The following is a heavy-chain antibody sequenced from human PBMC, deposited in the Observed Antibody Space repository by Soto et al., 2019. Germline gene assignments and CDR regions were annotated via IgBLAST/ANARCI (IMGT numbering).Heavy chain of an antibody. Sequence: TSETLSLTCTVSGGSISSYYWSWIRQPPGKGLEWIGYMYYGGRTNYNPSLKSRVTISVDTSKMQVSLKLSSVTAAETAVYFCARGTPSPLIVRSSRRPWFDTWGQGTMVTV. CDR1: GGSISSYY. CDR3: ARGTPSPLIVRSSRRPWFDT. D-gene: IGHD1-26*01. CDR2: MYYGGRT. J-gene: IGHJ5*02. V-gene: IGHV4-59*08.